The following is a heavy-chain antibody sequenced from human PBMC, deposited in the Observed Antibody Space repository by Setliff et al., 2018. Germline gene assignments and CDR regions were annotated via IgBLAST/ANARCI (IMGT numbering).Heavy chain of an antibody. D-gene: IGHD7-27*01. Sequence: ASVKVSCKTSGYTFTNFGISWVRQAPGQGLEWMGWISGYNGNTNYAQKFQSRVTMTTDTFTNTAYMELRNLRSDDTAVYYCARYPCKLPELGIYGWFDNWGPGTLVTVSS. V-gene: IGHV1-18*01. CDR1: GYTFTNFG. CDR3: ARYPCKLPELGIYGWFDN. J-gene: IGHJ4*02. CDR2: ISGYNGNT.